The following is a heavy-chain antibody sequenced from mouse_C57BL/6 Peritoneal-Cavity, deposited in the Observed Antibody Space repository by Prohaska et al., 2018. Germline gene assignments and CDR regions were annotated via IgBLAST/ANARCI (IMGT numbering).Heavy chain of an antibody. CDR2: IILKSENYAT. Sequence: EVKLEESGGGLVQPGGSMKLSCVASGFTFSNYWMNWVSQSPEKGLEWVAQIILKSENYATHYAESVKGRFTISRDDSKSSVYLQMNNLRAEDTGIYYCTGWFAYWGQGTLVTVSA. V-gene: IGHV6-3*01. CDR1: GFTFSNYW. J-gene: IGHJ3*01. CDR3: TGWFAY.